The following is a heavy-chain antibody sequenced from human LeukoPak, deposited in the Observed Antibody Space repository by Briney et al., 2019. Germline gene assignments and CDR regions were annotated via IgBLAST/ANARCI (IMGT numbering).Heavy chain of an antibody. Sequence: GRSPRLSCAASGFTFSNYGMHWVRQAPGKGLEWVAVIWNDGSNKFYADSVKGRFTLSRDNSQNTLYLQINSLKAEATAVYYCATDLYTGDFPDPQHWGQGTLVTVSS. CDR1: GFTFSNYG. V-gene: IGHV3-33*01. CDR3: ATDLYTGDFPDPQH. CDR2: IWNDGSNK. J-gene: IGHJ1*01. D-gene: IGHD2-21*02.